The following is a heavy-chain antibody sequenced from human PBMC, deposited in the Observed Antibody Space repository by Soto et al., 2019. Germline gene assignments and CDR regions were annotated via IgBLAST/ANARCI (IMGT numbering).Heavy chain of an antibody. V-gene: IGHV3-48*01. CDR3: ARDAPADHN. J-gene: IGHJ4*02. Sequence: EVQLVESGGGLVQPGGSLRLSCAASGFTFSSYSMNWVRQAPGKGLEWVSYISSSSSTIYYADSVKGRFTISRDNAKNSPYLQMNSLRAEDTAVYYSARDAPADHNCGQGTLGSVSS. CDR1: GFTFSSYS. CDR2: ISSSSSTI.